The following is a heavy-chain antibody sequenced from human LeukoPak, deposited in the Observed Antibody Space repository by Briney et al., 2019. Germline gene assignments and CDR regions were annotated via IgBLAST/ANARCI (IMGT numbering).Heavy chain of an antibody. J-gene: IGHJ6*03. Sequence: ASVKVSCKASGYTFTSYYMHWVRQAPGQGLEWMGIINPSGGSTSYAQKFQGRVTMTRDTSTSTVYMELSSLRSEDTAVYYCARGGELRGSGSYPDKWNYYMDVWGKGTTVTISS. V-gene: IGHV1-46*01. CDR2: INPSGGST. D-gene: IGHD3-10*01. CDR1: GYTFTSYY. CDR3: ARGGELRGSGSYPDKWNYYMDV.